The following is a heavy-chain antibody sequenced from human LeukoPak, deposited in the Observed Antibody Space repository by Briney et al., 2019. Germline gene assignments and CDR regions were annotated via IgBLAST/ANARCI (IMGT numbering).Heavy chain of an antibody. CDR3: ARRVGSSDCFDY. V-gene: IGHV4-34*01. CDR2: VYHGGSS. J-gene: IGHJ4*02. Sequence: SETLSLTCAVYGRSFSDYYWSWIRQPPGKGLEWIGNVYHGGSSYYNPSLKSRVTISVDTSKNQFSLNLYSVTAADTAVYYCARRVGSSDCFDYWGQGTLVTVSS. CDR1: GRSFSDYY. D-gene: IGHD6-6*01.